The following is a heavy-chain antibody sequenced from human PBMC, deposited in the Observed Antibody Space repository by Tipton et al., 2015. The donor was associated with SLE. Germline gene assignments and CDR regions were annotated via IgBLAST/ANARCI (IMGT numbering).Heavy chain of an antibody. Sequence: SLRLSCTASGFSFGEYTMSWFRQAPGKGLEWVSFIRTKPYGGAIEYAASVLDRFTISRDDSKSIAYLQMNSLRTEDTAAYYSAREGISTFGMVLSRTYYFDYWGQGTLVTVSS. CDR3: AREGISTFGMVLSRTYYFDY. CDR1: GFSFGEYT. V-gene: IGHV3-49*03. D-gene: IGHD3-3*01. CDR2: IRTKPYGGAI. J-gene: IGHJ4*02.